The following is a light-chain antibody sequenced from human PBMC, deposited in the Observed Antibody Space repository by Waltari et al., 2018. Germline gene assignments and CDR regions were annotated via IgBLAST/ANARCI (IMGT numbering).Light chain of an antibody. CDR1: QGISKS. V-gene: IGKV1-NL1*01. CDR2: DAS. J-gene: IGKJ1*01. Sequence: DIQMTQSPSSLSASVGDRVTITCRASQGISKSLAWYQQKPGRAPKLLIYDASRLGSGVPSRFSGSGSGTAYTLTITSLQPEDFATYSCQQYYSTPQTFGQGTKVEI. CDR3: QQYYSTPQT.